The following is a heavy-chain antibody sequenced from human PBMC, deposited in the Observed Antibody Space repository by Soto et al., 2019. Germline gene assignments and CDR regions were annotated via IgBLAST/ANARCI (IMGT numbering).Heavy chain of an antibody. CDR2: IWYDGSNK. V-gene: IGHV3-33*01. Sequence: ESGGGVVQPGRSLRLSCAASGFTFSSYGMHWVRQAPGKGLEWVAIIWYDGSNKYYADSVKGRFTISRDSSKNTLYLQMNSLRAEDTAVYYCARVGSSWSFDYWCQGTLVTVSS. CDR3: ARVGSSWSFDY. CDR1: GFTFSSYG. J-gene: IGHJ4*02. D-gene: IGHD6-13*01.